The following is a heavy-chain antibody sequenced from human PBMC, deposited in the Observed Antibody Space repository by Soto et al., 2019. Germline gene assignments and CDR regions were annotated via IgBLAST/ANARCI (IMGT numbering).Heavy chain of an antibody. CDR2: IYSSGST. V-gene: IGHV3-53*01. Sequence: EVQLVESGGGLIQPGGSLRLFCAASGFTFSSNDMNWVRQAPGKGLEWVSLIYSSGSTYYADSVNGRFTISRDNSKNTLYLQMSSLRVEDTAVYYCATRPLLPGAPWGQGTMVTVSS. J-gene: IGHJ3*01. CDR3: ATRPLLPGAP. D-gene: IGHD3-22*01. CDR1: GFTFSSND.